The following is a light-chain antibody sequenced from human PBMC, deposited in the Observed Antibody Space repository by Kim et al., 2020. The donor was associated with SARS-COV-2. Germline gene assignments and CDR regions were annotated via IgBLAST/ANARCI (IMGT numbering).Light chain of an antibody. V-gene: IGKV1-17*01. CDR3: QQANSIPWT. CDR1: QGIRND. J-gene: IGKJ1*01. Sequence: DIQMTQSPSSLSASVGDRVTITCRASQGIRNDLGWYQQQPGKDPKRLIYAISYLQSGLPSRFSGSGSGTDVTLTISSLQPEDFANFSGQQANSIPWTFGQGTNVDIK. CDR2: AIS.